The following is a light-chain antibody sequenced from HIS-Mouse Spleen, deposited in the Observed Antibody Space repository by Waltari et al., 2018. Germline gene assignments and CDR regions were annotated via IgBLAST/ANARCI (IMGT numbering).Light chain of an antibody. Sequence: SYELTQPPSVSVSPGQTARITCPGDALPKKYAYWYQQNSGQAPVLGIYEDSKRPSGIPERFSGSSSGTMATLTISGAQVEDEADYYCYSTDSSGNHRVFGGGTKLTVL. J-gene: IGLJ2*01. V-gene: IGLV3-10*01. CDR2: EDS. CDR3: YSTDSSGNHRV. CDR1: ALPKKY.